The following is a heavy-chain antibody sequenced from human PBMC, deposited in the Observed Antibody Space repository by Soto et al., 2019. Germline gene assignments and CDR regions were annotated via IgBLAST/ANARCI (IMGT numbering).Heavy chain of an antibody. J-gene: IGHJ2*01. D-gene: IGHD2-15*01. CDR1: GDGLTTHC. Sequence: SVRGDWKGSGDGLTTHCRSCVRQVPGEGLEWMGWISGYNGDTNYAQKFQGRVTMTIDRSTSTAYLEVRSLTSDDTAAYYCANTLSPPYSLPIMXVRGR. CDR2: ISGYNGDT. V-gene: IGHV1-18*01. CDR3: ANTLSPPYSLPIMXV.